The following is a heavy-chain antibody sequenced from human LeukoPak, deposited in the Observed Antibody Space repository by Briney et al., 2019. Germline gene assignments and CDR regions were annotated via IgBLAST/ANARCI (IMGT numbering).Heavy chain of an antibody. D-gene: IGHD3-22*01. CDR1: GFTVSAYA. Sequence: GVSLRLSCAASGFTVSAYAMAWVRQAPGKGLEWVSAISGSGGSTYYADSVKGRFTISRDNSKNTLYLQMNSLRAEDTAVYYCAEPEGGYYDIRPDWGQGTLVTVSS. J-gene: IGHJ4*02. CDR2: ISGSGGST. V-gene: IGHV3-23*01. CDR3: AEPEGGYYDIRPD.